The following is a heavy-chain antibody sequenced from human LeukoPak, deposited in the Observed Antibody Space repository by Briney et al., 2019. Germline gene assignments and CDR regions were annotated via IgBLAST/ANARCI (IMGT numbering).Heavy chain of an antibody. CDR3: ARDCCSSTSCRLDY. CDR1: GYTFTGYY. CDR2: INPNSGGT. V-gene: IGHV1-2*02. D-gene: IGHD2-2*01. J-gene: IGHJ4*02. Sequence: ASVKVSCKASGYTFTGYYMHWLRQAPAPGIEWMGWINPNSGGTNYAQKFQGRVTMTRATSISTAYMELSRLRSDAAAVYYCARDCCSSTSCRLDYWGQGTLVTVSS.